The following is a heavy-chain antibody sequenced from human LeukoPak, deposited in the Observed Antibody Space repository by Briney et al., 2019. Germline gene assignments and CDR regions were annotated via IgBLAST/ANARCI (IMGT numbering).Heavy chain of an antibody. CDR1: GGSISSSSYY. CDR2: IYYSGST. D-gene: IGHD6-19*01. Sequence: SETLSLTCTVSGGSISSSSYYWGWIRQPPGKGLEWIGSIYYSGSTYYNPSLKSRVTISVDTSKNQFSLKLSSVTAADTAVYYCARSRYSSGWYGYFQHWGQGTLVTVSS. CDR3: ARSRYSSGWYGYFQH. V-gene: IGHV4-39*07. J-gene: IGHJ1*01.